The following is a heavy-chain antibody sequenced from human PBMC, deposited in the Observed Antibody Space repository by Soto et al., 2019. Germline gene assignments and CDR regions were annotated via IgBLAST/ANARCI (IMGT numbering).Heavy chain of an antibody. V-gene: IGHV1-8*01. D-gene: IGHD2-2*02. CDR3: ARYCSSTSCYTEPFYYYYGMDV. CDR2: MNPNSGNT. CDR1: GYTFTSYD. J-gene: IGHJ6*02. Sequence: ASVKVSFKASGYTFTSYDINWVRQATGQGLEWMGWMNPNSGNTGYAQKFQGRVTMTRNTSISTAYMELSSLRSEDTAVYYCARYCSSTSCYTEPFYYYYGMDVWGQGTTVTVSS.